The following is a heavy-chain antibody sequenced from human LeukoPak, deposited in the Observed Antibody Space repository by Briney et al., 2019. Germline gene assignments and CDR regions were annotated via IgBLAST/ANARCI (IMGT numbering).Heavy chain of an antibody. D-gene: IGHD3-16*01. CDR1: GLTFSNYA. Sequence: GGSLRLSCEASGLTFSNYAMAWVRQAPGKGLEWVSAISGSGDSTYYADSVKRPFTIARENYRNTLYLQMNSLGVEDTAVYYCGPREDSRTSAYDYWGQDRLVTVSS. CDR2: ISGSGDST. J-gene: IGHJ1*01. CDR3: GPREDSRTSAYDY. V-gene: IGHV3-23*01.